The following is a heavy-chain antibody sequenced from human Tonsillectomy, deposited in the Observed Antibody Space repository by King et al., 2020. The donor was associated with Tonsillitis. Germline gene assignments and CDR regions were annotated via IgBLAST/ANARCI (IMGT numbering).Heavy chain of an antibody. CDR1: GFIVSTNY. J-gene: IGHJ4*02. Sequence: VQLVESGGGLIQPGGSLRLSCAASGFIVSTNYMSWVRQAPGQGLEWVLVIKSGGGTSYADSVRGRFTISRDTFKNTLSLHMNSLTAEDTAVYYCARVDYSNSFFDSWGQGTLVTVSS. CDR3: ARVDYSNSFFDS. D-gene: IGHD4-11*01. V-gene: IGHV3-53*01. CDR2: IKSGGGT.